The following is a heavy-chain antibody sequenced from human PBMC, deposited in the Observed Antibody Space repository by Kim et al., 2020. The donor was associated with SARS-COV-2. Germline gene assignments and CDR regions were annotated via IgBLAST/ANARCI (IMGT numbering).Heavy chain of an antibody. J-gene: IGHJ4*02. CDR1: GGSFSGYY. Sequence: SETLSLTCAVYGGSFSGYYWSWIRQPPGKGLEWIGEINHSGSTNYNPSLKSRVTISVDTSKNQFSLKLSSVTAADTAVYYCARGRKQLAPGPINYWGQGTLVTVSS. CDR3: ARGRKQLAPGPINY. V-gene: IGHV4-34*01. CDR2: INHSGST. D-gene: IGHD6-6*01.